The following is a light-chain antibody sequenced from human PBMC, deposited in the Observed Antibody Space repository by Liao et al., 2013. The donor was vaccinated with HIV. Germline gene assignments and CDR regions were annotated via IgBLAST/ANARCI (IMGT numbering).Light chain of an antibody. CDR1: DIGNKR. V-gene: IGLV3-21*04. CDR2: YDR. CDR3: QVWGTTIDHWV. Sequence: SYELTQPPSVSVAPGETARITCGGNDIGNKRVHWYQQKPGQAPVVVIYYDRARPSGISERFSGSNSANTATLTISRVEAGDEADYYCQVWGTTIDHWVFGGGTKLTVL. J-gene: IGLJ3*02.